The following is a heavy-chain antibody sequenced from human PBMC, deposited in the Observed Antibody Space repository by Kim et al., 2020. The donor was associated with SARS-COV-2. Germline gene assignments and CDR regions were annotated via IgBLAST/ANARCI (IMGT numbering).Heavy chain of an antibody. Sequence: GGSLRLSCAASGFTFSSYAMSWVRQAPGKGLEWVSAISGSGGSTYYADSVKGRFTISRDNSKNTLYLQMNSLRAEDTAVYYCALIQLWSPFYFVYWGQGTLVTVSS. CDR2: ISGSGGST. CDR3: ALIQLWSPFYFVY. CDR1: GFTFSSYA. D-gene: IGHD5-18*01. V-gene: IGHV3-23*01. J-gene: IGHJ4*02.